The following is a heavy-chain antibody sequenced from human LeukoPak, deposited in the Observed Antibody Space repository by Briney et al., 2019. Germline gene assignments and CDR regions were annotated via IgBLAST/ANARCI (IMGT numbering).Heavy chain of an antibody. CDR1: GFTFSSYA. CDR2: INNSGGST. Sequence: GGSLRLSCAASGFTFSSYAMNWVRQAPGKGLEWISGINNSGGSTYYADSVKGRFTISRDNSKNTLYLHMNSLTVEATSVYYCGKDLGYNWNYFDDWGQRTLVTVSS. J-gene: IGHJ4*02. V-gene: IGHV3-23*01. D-gene: IGHD1-20*01. CDR3: GKDLGYNWNYFDD.